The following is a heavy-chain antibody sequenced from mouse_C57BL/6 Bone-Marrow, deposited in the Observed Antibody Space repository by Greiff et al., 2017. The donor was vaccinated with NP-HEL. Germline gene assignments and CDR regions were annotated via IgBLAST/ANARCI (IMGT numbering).Heavy chain of an antibody. Sequence: QVQLQQSGAELARPGASVKLSCKASGYTFTSYGISWVKQRPGQGLEWIGEIYPRSGNTYYNEKFKGKATLTADKSSSTAYMGLRSLTSADSAVYFWAKEGGCMNFDYWGQGTTLTVSS. CDR2: IYPRSGNT. V-gene: IGHV1-81*01. D-gene: IGHD3-3*01. CDR3: AKEGGCMNFDY. CDR1: GYTFTSYG. J-gene: IGHJ2*01.